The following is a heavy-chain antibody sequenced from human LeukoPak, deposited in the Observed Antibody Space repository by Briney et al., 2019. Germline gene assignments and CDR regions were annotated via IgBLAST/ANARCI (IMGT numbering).Heavy chain of an antibody. CDR2: INHSGST. CDR1: AGSFSGYY. CDR3: AIGLRGFGELSY. D-gene: IGHD3-10*01. J-gene: IGHJ4*02. Sequence: SQTLSLTCAVYAGSFSGYYWSWIRPPPGKGLEWIGEINHSGSTNYNPSLKSRVTISVDTSKNQSSLKLSSVTAADTAVYYCAIGLRGFGELSYWGQGTLVTVSS. V-gene: IGHV4-34*01.